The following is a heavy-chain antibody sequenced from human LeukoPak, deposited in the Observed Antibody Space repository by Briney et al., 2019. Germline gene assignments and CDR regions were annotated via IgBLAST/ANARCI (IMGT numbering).Heavy chain of an antibody. CDR3: ARGYGGESGAFDI. Sequence: PGGSLRLSCAASGFTFSNFGMHWVRQAPGKGVEWVAVIWYDESKEYYVDSVKGRLTISRDNSKNTLYLQMNSLRAEDTAVYYCARGYGGESGAFDIWGQGTMVIVSS. J-gene: IGHJ3*02. V-gene: IGHV3-33*01. CDR2: IWYDESKE. CDR1: GFTFSNFG. D-gene: IGHD2-21*01.